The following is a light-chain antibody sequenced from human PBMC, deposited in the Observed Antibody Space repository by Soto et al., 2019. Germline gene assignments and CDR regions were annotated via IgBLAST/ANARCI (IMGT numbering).Light chain of an antibody. V-gene: IGLV2-23*03. CDR3: CAYAGIRTFSSV. Sequence: SALTQPASVSESPGQAMTIACSGTSSDVLSYNLVSWYQQHPGKAPKLLIYEGSKRHSGGSNPVSGSKSRKTASLPVSRLQAEDDAEYYCCAYAGIRTFSSVFGSGPKVNV. CDR1: SSDVLSYNL. CDR2: EGS. J-gene: IGLJ1*01.